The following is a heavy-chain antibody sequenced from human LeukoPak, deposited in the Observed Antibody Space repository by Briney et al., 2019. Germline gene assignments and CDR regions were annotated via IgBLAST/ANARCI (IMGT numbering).Heavy chain of an antibody. CDR1: GYSISSGYY. V-gene: IGHV4-38-2*02. D-gene: IGHD4-17*01. J-gene: IGHJ6*03. CDR2: IYHSGST. Sequence: PSETLSLTCTVSGYSISSGYYWGWIRQPPGKGLEWIGSIYHSGSTYYNPSLKSRVTISVDTSKNQFSLKLSSVTAADTAVYYCAREGGTVPYYYYYYMDVWGKGTTVTVSS. CDR3: AREGGTVPYYYYYYMDV.